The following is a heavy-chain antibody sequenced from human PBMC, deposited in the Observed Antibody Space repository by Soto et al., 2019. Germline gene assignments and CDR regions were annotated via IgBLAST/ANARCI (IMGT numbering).Heavy chain of an antibody. Sequence: GGSLRLSCTASGFTFGDYAMSWFRQAPGKGLEWVGFIRSKAYGGTTEYAGSVKGRFTISRDDSKSIAYLQMNSLKTEDTAVYYCTSPGSGSYYRAITYWGQGTLVTVSS. CDR2: IRSKAYGGTT. CDR1: GFTFGDYA. V-gene: IGHV3-49*03. CDR3: TSPGSGSYYRAITY. D-gene: IGHD3-10*01. J-gene: IGHJ4*02.